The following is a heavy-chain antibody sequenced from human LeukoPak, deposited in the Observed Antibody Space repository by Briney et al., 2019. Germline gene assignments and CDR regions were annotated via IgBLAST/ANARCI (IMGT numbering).Heavy chain of an antibody. D-gene: IGHD3-22*01. CDR3: ARFSEYSHSSVHYLDY. CDR2: INHSGTT. Sequence: SETLSLTCTVYGGSFSDYYWSWIRQPPGKGLEWIGEINHSGTTNYNPSLKSRVTISVDTSKNQFSLRLSSVTAADTAVYYCARFSEYSHSSVHYLDYWGQGTLVSVSS. V-gene: IGHV4-34*01. J-gene: IGHJ4*02. CDR1: GGSFSDYY.